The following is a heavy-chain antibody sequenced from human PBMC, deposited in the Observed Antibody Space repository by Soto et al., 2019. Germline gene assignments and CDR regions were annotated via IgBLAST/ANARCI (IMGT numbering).Heavy chain of an antibody. D-gene: IGHD3-3*01. J-gene: IGHJ6*03. Sequence: LQTLSLTCAISGDSVSSNSAAWNWIRQSPSRGLEWLGRTYYRSKWYNDYAVSVKSRITINPDTSKNQFSLQLNSVTPEDTAVYYCARLKGPLRFLEWLPRHYYYYMDVWGKGTTVTVSS. CDR2: TYYRSKWYN. V-gene: IGHV6-1*01. CDR1: GDSVSSNSAA. CDR3: ARLKGPLRFLEWLPRHYYYYMDV.